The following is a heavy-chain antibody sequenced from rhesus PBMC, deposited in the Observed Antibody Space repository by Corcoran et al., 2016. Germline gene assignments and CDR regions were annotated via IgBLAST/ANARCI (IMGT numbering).Heavy chain of an antibody. CDR1: GGPISGYHY. J-gene: IGHJ4*01. V-gene: IGHV4-143*01. Sequence: QVQLQESGPGLVKPSETLSLPCIVSGGPISGYHYWSLIRHPPGQGLEWIGGIYGNSGSTYYKPSLKSRVTISKDTSKNQFSLKLSSVTAADTAVYYCVRIEYCTTSDCYASDYWGQGVLVTVSS. D-gene: IGHD2-21*01. CDR2: IYGNSGST. CDR3: VRIEYCTTSDCYASDY.